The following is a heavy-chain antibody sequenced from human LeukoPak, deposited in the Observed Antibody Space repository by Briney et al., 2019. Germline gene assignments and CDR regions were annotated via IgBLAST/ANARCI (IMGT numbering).Heavy chain of an antibody. CDR3: ASLRKRGGAFDL. CDR2: IFYSGTT. V-gene: IGHV4-39*07. Sequence: SETLSLTCSVSRGSISSPNYYWGWVRQSPGKGLEWIGNIFYSGTTYYNPSLPSLKSRVTILIDTSKSQFSLRLRSVTAADTAVYYCASLRKRGGAFDLWGQGKVVTVSS. J-gene: IGHJ3*01. CDR1: RGSISSPNYY.